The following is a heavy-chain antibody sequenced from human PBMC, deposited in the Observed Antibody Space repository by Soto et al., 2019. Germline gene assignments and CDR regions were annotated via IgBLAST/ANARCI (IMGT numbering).Heavy chain of an antibody. CDR2: LRGSGGRP. Sequence: GGSLRLSCVASGFSFGTYAMNWVRQAPGKGLEWVSSLRGSGGRPYYADSVKGRFTLSRDNSKNTLYLQMNNLRAEDTAIYFCTKDYCTSPSCSFDYWGQGTPVTVSS. CDR3: TKDYCTSPSCSFDY. V-gene: IGHV3-23*01. CDR1: GFSFGTYA. J-gene: IGHJ4*02. D-gene: IGHD2-2*01.